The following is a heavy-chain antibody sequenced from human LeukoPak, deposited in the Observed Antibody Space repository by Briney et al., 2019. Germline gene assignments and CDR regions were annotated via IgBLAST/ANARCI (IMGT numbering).Heavy chain of an antibody. Sequence: SETLSLTCTVSGGSISSYYWSWIQQPPGKGLEWIGYIYYSGSTNYNPSLKSRVTISVDTSKNQFSLKLNSVTAADTAVYYCARVEEGYGSGRRENYYYYYMDVWGKGTTVTISS. D-gene: IGHD3-10*01. J-gene: IGHJ6*03. CDR2: IYYSGST. V-gene: IGHV4-59*01. CDR1: GGSISSYY. CDR3: ARVEEGYGSGRRENYYYYYMDV.